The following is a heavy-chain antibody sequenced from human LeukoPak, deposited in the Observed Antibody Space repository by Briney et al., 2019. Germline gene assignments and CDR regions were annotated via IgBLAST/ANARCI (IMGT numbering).Heavy chain of an antibody. CDR1: GFTFSSYA. V-gene: IGHV3-23*01. CDR2: ISGSGGST. D-gene: IGHD2-2*01. CDR3: ANVVVVPAATRAFAFDI. J-gene: IGHJ3*02. Sequence: EGPLRLSCAASGFTFSSYAMSWVRQAPGKGLEWVSAISGSGGSTYYAYSVKGRFTISKDNSKNTLHLQMNRLTAEATADYYCANVVVVPAATRAFAFDIWGQGTRVTVSS.